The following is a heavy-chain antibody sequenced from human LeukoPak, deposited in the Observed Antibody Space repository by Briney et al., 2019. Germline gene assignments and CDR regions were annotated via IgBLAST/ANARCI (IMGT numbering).Heavy chain of an antibody. CDR1: GFTFSSYA. CDR3: AREGHGAADY. J-gene: IGHJ4*02. Sequence: GRSLRLSCAASGFTFSSYAMHWVRQAPGKGLECVAVISYDGSNKYYADSVKGRFTISRDNSKNTLYLQMNSLRAEDTALYYCAREGHGAADYWGQGTLVTVSS. D-gene: IGHD6-13*01. CDR2: ISYDGSNK. V-gene: IGHV3-30*04.